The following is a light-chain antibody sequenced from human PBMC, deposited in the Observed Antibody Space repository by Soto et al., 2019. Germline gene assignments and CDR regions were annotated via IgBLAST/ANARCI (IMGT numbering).Light chain of an antibody. V-gene: IGKV1-39*01. CDR2: AAS. Sequence: DIHMTQFPSSLSASVGDRVTITCRASQTIRAYLNWFQQKPGKAPELLIYAASSLQSGVPPRFSGSVSGAEVTLNINSVQTEDTSTYYCQQTYHVPHTYGQGTKVENK. CDR3: QQTYHVPHT. J-gene: IGKJ1*01. CDR1: QTIRAY.